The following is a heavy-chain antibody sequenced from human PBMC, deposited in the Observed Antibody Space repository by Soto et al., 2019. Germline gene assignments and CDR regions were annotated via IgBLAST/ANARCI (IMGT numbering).Heavy chain of an antibody. CDR2: ISSDGSNN. V-gene: IGHV3-30-3*01. Sequence: QVQLVESGGGVVQPGRSLRLSCAASGFTFSRYAMHWARQAPGKGLEWVAVISSDGSNNYYIDSVKGRFTISRDNSRNTLDPQMNSLRPEDTATYFCARGLSGYFDNWGQGTLVTVSS. D-gene: IGHD6-19*01. J-gene: IGHJ4*02. CDR1: GFTFSRYA. CDR3: ARGLSGYFDN.